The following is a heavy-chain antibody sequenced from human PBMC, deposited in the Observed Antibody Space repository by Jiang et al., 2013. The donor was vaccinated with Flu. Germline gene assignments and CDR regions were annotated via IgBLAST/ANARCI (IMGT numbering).Heavy chain of an antibody. V-gene: IGHV1-3*01. CDR1: GYTFTTYP. Sequence: EVKKPGASVKVSCKASGYTFTTYPMHWVRQAPGQRLEWMGWINAGNGNTKYSQTLQDRVTITRDTSASTAYMELSSLRSEDTAVYYCARDSLNPYGSRSQHLTYWGHGTLVTVSS. CDR2: INAGNGNT. D-gene: IGHD3-10*01. J-gene: IGHJ4*01. CDR3: ARDSLNPYGSRSQHLTY.